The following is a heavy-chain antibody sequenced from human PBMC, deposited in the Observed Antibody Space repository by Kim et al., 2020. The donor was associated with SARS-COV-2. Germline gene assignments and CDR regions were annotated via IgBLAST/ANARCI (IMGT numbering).Heavy chain of an antibody. CDR3: ARTQLWYYYDSSGYPYFDY. Sequence: SETLSLTCTVSGGSISSSSYYWGWIRQPPGKGLEWIGSIYYSGSTYYNPSLKSRVTISVDTSKNQFSLKLSSVTAADTAVYYCARTQLWYYYDSSGYPYFDYWGQGTLVTVSS. D-gene: IGHD3-22*01. J-gene: IGHJ4*02. CDR1: GGSISSSSYY. V-gene: IGHV4-39*01. CDR2: IYYSGST.